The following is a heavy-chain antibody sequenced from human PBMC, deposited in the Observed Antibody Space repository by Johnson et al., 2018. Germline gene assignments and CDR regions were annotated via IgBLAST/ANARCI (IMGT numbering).Heavy chain of an antibody. V-gene: IGHV3-30*18. CDR1: GFTFSSYG. Sequence: QVQLVQSGGGVVQXGRSXRLXCAASGFTFSSYGMHWVRQAPGKGLEWVAVISYDGSNKYYADSVKGRFTISRDNSKNTLYLQMNSLRAEDTAVYYCAKEGTMIVVFRAFDIWGQGTMVTVSS. CDR2: ISYDGSNK. CDR3: AKEGTMIVVFRAFDI. J-gene: IGHJ3*02. D-gene: IGHD3-22*01.